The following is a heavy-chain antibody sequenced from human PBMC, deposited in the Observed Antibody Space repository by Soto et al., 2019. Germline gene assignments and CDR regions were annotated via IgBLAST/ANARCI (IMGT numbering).Heavy chain of an antibody. CDR2: IIPIFGTA. J-gene: IGHJ6*02. Sequence: SVKVSCKASGGTFSSYAISWVRQAPGQGLEWMGGIIPIFGTANYAQKFQGRVTITADESTSTAYMELSSLRSEDTAVYYCASPSYNWNDPWYYYYGMDVWGQGTTVTVSS. CDR3: ASPSYNWNDPWYYYYGMDV. CDR1: GGTFSSYA. D-gene: IGHD1-20*01. V-gene: IGHV1-69*13.